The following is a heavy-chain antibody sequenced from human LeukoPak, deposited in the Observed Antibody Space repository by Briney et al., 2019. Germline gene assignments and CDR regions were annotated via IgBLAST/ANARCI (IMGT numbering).Heavy chain of an antibody. Sequence: GGSLRLSCAASGVSFSNAWMSWVRQAPGKGLEWVGRMKSQSEGGTTDYAAPVKGRFTISRDDSKNTLYLQMNSLKPEDTAVYYCTTVGSRIVVIAPFDYWGQGTLVTVSS. CDR2: MKSQSEGGTT. V-gene: IGHV3-15*01. D-gene: IGHD3-22*01. J-gene: IGHJ4*02. CDR1: GVSFSNAW. CDR3: TTVGSRIVVIAPFDY.